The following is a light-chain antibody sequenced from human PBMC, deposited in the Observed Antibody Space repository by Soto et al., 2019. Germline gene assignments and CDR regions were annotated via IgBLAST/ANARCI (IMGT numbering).Light chain of an antibody. V-gene: IGKV3-15*01. CDR2: GAS. J-gene: IGKJ2*01. CDR3: QQYKNWPRT. Sequence: EIVMTQSPATLSVSPGERATVSCRASQSVSSNLAWYQQKPGQAPRLLIYGASTRATGIPARFSGSGSGTEFTLTICSLQSEDFAVYYCQQYKNWPRTFGQGTKLEIK. CDR1: QSVSSN.